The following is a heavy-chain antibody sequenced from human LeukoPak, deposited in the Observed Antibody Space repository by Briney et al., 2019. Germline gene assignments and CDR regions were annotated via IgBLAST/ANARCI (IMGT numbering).Heavy chain of an antibody. J-gene: IGHJ4*02. D-gene: IGHD2-21*01. CDR2: MIPILGIA. CDR3: ATMGTYCGGDCSFPPDY. Sequence: ASVEVSCKASGGTFSSYAIIWVRQAPGQGLEWMGRMIPILGIANYAQKFQGRVTITADKSTSTAYMELSSLRSEDTAVYYCATMGTYCGGDCSFPPDYWGQGTLVTVSS. CDR1: GGTFSSYA. V-gene: IGHV1-69*04.